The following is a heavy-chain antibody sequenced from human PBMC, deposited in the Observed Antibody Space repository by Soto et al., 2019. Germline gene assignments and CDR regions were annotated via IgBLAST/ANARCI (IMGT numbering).Heavy chain of an antibody. D-gene: IGHD3-9*01. Sequence: PSETLSLTCTVSGGSISSYYWSWIRQPPGKGLEWIGYIYYSGSTNYNPSLKSRVTISVDTSKNQFSLKLSSVTAADTAVYYCASGNYDILTGYSMDVWGQGTTVTVSS. CDR2: IYYSGST. CDR3: ASGNYDILTGYSMDV. V-gene: IGHV4-59*01. CDR1: GGSISSYY. J-gene: IGHJ6*02.